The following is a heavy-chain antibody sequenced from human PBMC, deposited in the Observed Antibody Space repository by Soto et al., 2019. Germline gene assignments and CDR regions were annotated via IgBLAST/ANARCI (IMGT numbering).Heavy chain of an antibody. CDR1: GGSFSGYY. D-gene: IGHD1-26*01. CDR2: INHSGST. J-gene: IGHJ4*02. Sequence: SETLSLTCAVYGGSFSGYYWSWIRQPPGKGLEWIGEINHSGSTNYNPSLKSRVTISVDTSKNQFSLKLSSVTAADTAVYYCAKSVSELLVNWGQGTLVTVSS. V-gene: IGHV4-34*01. CDR3: AKSVSELLVN.